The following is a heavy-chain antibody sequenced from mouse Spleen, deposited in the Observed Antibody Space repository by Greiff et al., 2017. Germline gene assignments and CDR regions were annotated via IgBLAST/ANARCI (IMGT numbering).Heavy chain of an antibody. CDR1: GYTFTNYW. CDR2: IDPSDSEI. CDR3: AKDNSNFLHALDY. J-gene: IGHJ4*01. V-gene: IGHV1-52*01. Sequence: QVQLQQPGAELVRPGSSVKLSCKASGYTFTNYWMHWVKQRPIQGLEWIGNIDPSDSEIHYNPKFKDKATLTIDKSSNTAYMQLSSLTSEDSAVYFCAKDNSNFLHALDYWGQGTSVTVSS. D-gene: IGHD2-5*01.